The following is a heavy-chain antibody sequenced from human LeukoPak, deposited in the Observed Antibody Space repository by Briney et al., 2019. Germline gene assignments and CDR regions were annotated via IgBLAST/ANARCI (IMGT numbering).Heavy chain of an antibody. CDR1: GFTFSSYW. CDR3: ARENPNGGDCCDY. Sequence: PGGSLRLSCAASGFTFSSYWMSWVRQAPGKGLEWVANIKQDGSEKYYVDSVKGRFTISRDNAKNSLYLQMNSLRVEDTAVYYCARENPNGGDCCDYWGQGTLVTVSS. J-gene: IGHJ4*02. CDR2: IKQDGSEK. D-gene: IGHD2-21*01. V-gene: IGHV3-7*01.